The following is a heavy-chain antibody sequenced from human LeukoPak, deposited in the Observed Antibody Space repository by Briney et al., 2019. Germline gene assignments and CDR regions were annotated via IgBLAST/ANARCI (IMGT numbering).Heavy chain of an antibody. CDR1: GYTFTGYY. D-gene: IGHD5-24*01. Sequence: ASVKVSCKASGYTFTGYYMHWVRQAPGQGVEWMGWINPNSGGTNYAQKFQGRVTMTRDTSISTAYMELSRLRSDDTAVYYCAVEMATILYSDYWGQGTLVTVSS. V-gene: IGHV1-2*02. CDR3: AVEMATILYSDY. J-gene: IGHJ4*02. CDR2: INPNSGGT.